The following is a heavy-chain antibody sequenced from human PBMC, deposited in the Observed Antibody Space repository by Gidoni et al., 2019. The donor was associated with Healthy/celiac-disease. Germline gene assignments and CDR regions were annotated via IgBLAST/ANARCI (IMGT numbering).Heavy chain of an antibody. CDR2: ISGSGGST. J-gene: IGHJ1*01. Sequence: EVQLLESGGGLVQPGGSLRLSCAASGFTFSSYAMSWFRQAPGKGLEWVSAISGSGGSTYYADSVKGRFTISRDNSKNTLYLQMNSLRAEDTAVYYCAKDDYYDSSEQHWGQGTLVTVSS. CDR3: AKDDYYDSSEQH. D-gene: IGHD3-22*01. CDR1: GFTFSSYA. V-gene: IGHV3-23*01.